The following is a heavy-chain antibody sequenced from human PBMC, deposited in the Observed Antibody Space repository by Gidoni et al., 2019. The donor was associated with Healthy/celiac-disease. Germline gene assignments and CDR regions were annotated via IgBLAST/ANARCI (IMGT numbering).Heavy chain of an antibody. CDR1: GFTFAAYG. CDR2: SNWNGGST. Sequence: EVQLVESGGGVVRPGGSLRLSCAASGFTFAAYGMSWVRQAPGKGLEWVSGSNWNGGSTGYADSVKGRFTISRDNAKNSLYLQMNSLRAEDTALYYCARSDGYDSYYYGMDVWGQGTTVTVSS. CDR3: ARSDGYDSYYYGMDV. D-gene: IGHD5-12*01. V-gene: IGHV3-20*04. J-gene: IGHJ6*02.